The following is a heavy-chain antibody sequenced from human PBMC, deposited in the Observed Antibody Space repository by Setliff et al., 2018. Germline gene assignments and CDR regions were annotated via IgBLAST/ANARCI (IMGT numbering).Heavy chain of an antibody. J-gene: IGHJ6*03. V-gene: IGHV4-59*08. CDR2: IYYTGST. CDR1: AHSLSSHF. D-gene: IGHD6-19*01. CDR3: ARARYSSGWYGGGGAFYYMDA. Sequence: SETLSLTCTVSAHSLSSHFWTWIRQPPGKGLEWVGHIYYTGSTSYNASVKSRVTVSLDTSKNQFSLKLTSVTAADTAVYYCARARYSSGWYGGGGAFYYMDAWGKGTTVTVSS.